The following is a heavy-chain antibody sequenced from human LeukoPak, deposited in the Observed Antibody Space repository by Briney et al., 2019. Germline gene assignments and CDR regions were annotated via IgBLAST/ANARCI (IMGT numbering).Heavy chain of an antibody. V-gene: IGHV4-59*01. J-gene: IGHJ4*02. CDR3: ARDLGGGDWLSFDY. CDR1: GGSISSYY. CDR2: ICYSGST. Sequence: EASETLSLTCTVSGGSISSYYWSWIRQPPGKGLEWIGYICYSGSTNYNPSLKSRVTISVDTSKNQFSLKLSSVTAADTAVYYCARDLGGGDWLSFDYWGQGTLVTVSS. D-gene: IGHD2-21*02.